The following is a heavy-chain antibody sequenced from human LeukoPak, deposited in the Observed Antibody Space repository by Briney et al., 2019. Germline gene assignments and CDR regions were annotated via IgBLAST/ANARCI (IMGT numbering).Heavy chain of an antibody. Sequence: GGSLRLSCAASGFTFSSYAMSWVRQAPGKGLEWVSVISGSGDSTYDADSVKGRFTISRDNSKNTLYLQMNSLRAADTAVYYCAKMPDPITIFGVVTYFDYWGQGTLVTVSS. D-gene: IGHD3-3*01. CDR3: AKMPDPITIFGVVTYFDY. CDR1: GFTFSSYA. J-gene: IGHJ4*02. V-gene: IGHV3-23*01. CDR2: ISGSGDST.